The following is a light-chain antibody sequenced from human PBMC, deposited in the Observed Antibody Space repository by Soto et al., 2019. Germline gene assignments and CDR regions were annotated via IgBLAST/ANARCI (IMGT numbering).Light chain of an antibody. CDR2: DVS. Sequence: QSVLTQSASVSGSPGQSITISCTGTSSDVGGYNYVSWYQQHPGKAPKLIIYDVSNRPSGVSTRFSGSKSGNTASLTISGLQDEDEADYSCSSYTSTTSWVFGGGTQLTVL. CDR1: SSDVGGYNY. J-gene: IGLJ3*02. CDR3: SSYTSTTSWV. V-gene: IGLV2-14*01.